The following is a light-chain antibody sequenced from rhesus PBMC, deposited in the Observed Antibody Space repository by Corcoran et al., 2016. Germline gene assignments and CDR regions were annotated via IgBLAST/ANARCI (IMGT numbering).Light chain of an antibody. J-gene: IGLJ1*01. CDR1: SSDIGGYNR. Sequence: QSAPIQSPSVSGSLGQSVTISCAGTSSDIGGYNRVSWFRQHPDKAPKLMIYEVTKRPSGISDRFSGSKSGNTASLTISGLQAEDEADYYCFSYSSSDTYIFGGGTRLTVL. V-gene: IGLV2-13*02. CDR3: FSYSSSDTYI. CDR2: EVT.